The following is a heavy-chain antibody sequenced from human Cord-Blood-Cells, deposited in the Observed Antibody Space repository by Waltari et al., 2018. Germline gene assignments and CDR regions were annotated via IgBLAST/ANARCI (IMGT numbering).Heavy chain of an antibody. CDR3: ATVEMATTEDAFDI. CDR1: GFTFSSYS. D-gene: IGHD5-12*01. CDR2: ISSSSSNR. Sequence: EVQLVESGGGLVQPGGSLRLSCAASGFTFSSYSMNWVRQAPGKGLELVSYISSSSSNRYYADAVKGRFTISRDNAKNSLYLQMNSLRDEDTAVYYCATVEMATTEDAFDIWGQGTMVTVSS. J-gene: IGHJ3*02. V-gene: IGHV3-48*02.